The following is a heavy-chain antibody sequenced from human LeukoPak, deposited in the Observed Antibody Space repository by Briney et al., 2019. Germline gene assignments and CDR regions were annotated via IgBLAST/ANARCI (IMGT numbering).Heavy chain of an antibody. V-gene: IGHV4-39*01. CDR3: ARTGYCSSTSCYPTNAFDI. CDR1: GGSISSSSYY. D-gene: IGHD2-2*01. J-gene: IGHJ3*02. CDR2: IYYSGST. Sequence: PSETLSLTCTVSGGSISSSSYYWGWIRQPPGKGLEWIGGIYYSGSTYYNPSLKSRVTISVDTYKNQFSLKLSSVTAADTAVYYCARTGYCSSTSCYPTNAFDIWGQGTMVTVSS.